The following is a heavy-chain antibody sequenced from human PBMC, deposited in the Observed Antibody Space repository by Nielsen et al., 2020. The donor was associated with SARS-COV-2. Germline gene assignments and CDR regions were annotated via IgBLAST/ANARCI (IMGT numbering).Heavy chain of an antibody. Sequence: GESLKISCKGSGYSFTSYWIGWVRQMPGKGLEWMGIIYPGDSDTRYSPSFQGQVTISADKSISTAYLQWSSLKASDTAMYYCARRKVYYDILTGSTHYGMDVWGQGTTVTVSS. D-gene: IGHD3-9*01. CDR3: ARRKVYYDILTGSTHYGMDV. V-gene: IGHV5-51*01. CDR2: IYPGDSDT. CDR1: GYSFTSYW. J-gene: IGHJ6*02.